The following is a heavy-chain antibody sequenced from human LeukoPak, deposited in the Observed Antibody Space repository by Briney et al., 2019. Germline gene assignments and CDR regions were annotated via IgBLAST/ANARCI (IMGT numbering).Heavy chain of an antibody. V-gene: IGHV3-30*02. CDR2: IRYDGSNK. CDR1: GFSFSSYG. Sequence: GGSLRLSCAASGFSFSSYGMHWVRQAPGKGLEWVAFIRYDGSNKYYADSVKGRFTISRDNYKNTLYLQMNSLRAGDTAVYYCAKPHFEDWGQGTLVTVSS. CDR3: AKPHFED. J-gene: IGHJ4*02.